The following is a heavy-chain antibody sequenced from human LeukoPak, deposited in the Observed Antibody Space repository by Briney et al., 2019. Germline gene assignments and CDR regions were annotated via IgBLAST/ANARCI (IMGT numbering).Heavy chain of an antibody. CDR3: ASLYYGGNSNFDY. D-gene: IGHD4-17*01. Sequence: ASVKVFCKASGYTFTGYYMHWVRQAPGQGVEWMGWINPNSGGTNYAQKFQGRVTMTRDTSISTAYMELSRLRSDDTAVYYCASLYYGGNSNFDYWGQGTLVTVSS. V-gene: IGHV1-2*02. J-gene: IGHJ4*02. CDR2: INPNSGGT. CDR1: GYTFTGYY.